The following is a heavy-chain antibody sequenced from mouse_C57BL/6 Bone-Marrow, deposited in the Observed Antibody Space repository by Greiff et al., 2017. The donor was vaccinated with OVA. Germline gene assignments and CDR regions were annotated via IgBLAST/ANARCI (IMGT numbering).Heavy chain of an antibody. Sequence: VQRVESGAELVRPGTSVKVSCKASGYAFTNYLIEWVKQRPGQGLEWIGVINPGSGGTNYNEKFKGKATLTADHSSSTAYLQLSSLTSEDSAVYFCARKFYYYGSSYEAMDYWGQGTSVTVSS. CDR1: GYAFTNYL. CDR3: ARKFYYYGSSYEAMDY. D-gene: IGHD1-1*01. V-gene: IGHV1-54*01. J-gene: IGHJ4*01. CDR2: INPGSGGT.